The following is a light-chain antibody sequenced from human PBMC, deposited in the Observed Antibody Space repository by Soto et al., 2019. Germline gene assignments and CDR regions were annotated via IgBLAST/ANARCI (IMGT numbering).Light chain of an antibody. CDR3: QQYNSYSPWT. J-gene: IGKJ1*01. V-gene: IGKV1-5*03. Sequence: IQVTQSTSTLSASVGDRVTITGLAIQSISSWVAWYQQKPGKAPKLLIYKASSLESGVPSRFSGSGSGTEFTLTISSLQPDDFATYYCQQYNSYSPWTCGQGTKV. CDR1: QSISSW. CDR2: KAS.